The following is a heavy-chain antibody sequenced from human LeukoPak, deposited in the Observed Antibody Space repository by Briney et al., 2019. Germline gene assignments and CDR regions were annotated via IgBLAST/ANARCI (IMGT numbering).Heavy chain of an antibody. D-gene: IGHD7-27*01. V-gene: IGHV1-8*01. CDR3: ARSPLGGTGDNYYMDV. CDR1: GYTFTGYD. J-gene: IGHJ6*03. CDR2: MSPNSGYT. Sequence: ASVKVSCKASGYTFTGYDINWVRQATGQGLEWMGWMSPNSGYTGYAQKFQGRVTMTSNTSINTAYMELSSLRSEDTAVYYCARSPLGGTGDNYYMDVWGKGTTVTVSS.